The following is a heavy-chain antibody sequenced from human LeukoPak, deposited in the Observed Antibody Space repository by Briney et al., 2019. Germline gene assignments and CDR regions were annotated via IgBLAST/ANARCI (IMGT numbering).Heavy chain of an antibody. V-gene: IGHV3-21*01. J-gene: IGHJ5*02. CDR3: ARSYYYDSSGYPFDP. CDR2: ISSSSSYI. D-gene: IGHD3-22*01. Sequence: PGGSLRLSCAASGFTFSSYSMNWVRQAPGKGLEWVSSISSSSSYIYYADSVKGRFTISRDNAKNSLYLQMNSRRAEDTAVYYCARSYYYDSSGYPFDPWGQGTLVTVSS. CDR1: GFTFSSYS.